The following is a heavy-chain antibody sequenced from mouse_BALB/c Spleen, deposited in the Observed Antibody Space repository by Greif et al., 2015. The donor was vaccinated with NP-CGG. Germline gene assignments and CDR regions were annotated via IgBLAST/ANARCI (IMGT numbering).Heavy chain of an antibody. CDR2: INPSTGYT. D-gene: IGHD2-10*02. J-gene: IGHJ2*01. CDR3: ARRYGNLHFDY. V-gene: IGHV1-7*01. CDR1: GYTFASYW. Sequence: VQLQQSGAELAKPGASVKMSCKASGYTFASYWMHWVKQRPGQGLEWIGYINPSTGYTEYNQKFKDKATLTADKSSSTAYMQLSSLTSEDSAVYYCARRYGNLHFDYWGQGTTHTVSS.